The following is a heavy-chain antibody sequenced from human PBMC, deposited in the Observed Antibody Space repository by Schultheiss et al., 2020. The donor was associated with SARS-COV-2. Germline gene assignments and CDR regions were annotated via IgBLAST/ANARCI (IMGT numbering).Heavy chain of an antibody. CDR1: GGSFSGYY. Sequence: SETLSLTCAVYGGSFSGYYWSWIRQPPGKGLEWIGSIYHSGSTYYNPSLKSRVTISVDTSKNQFSLKLSSVTAADTAVYYCARDRPTYYYDSSGYAHWGQGTLVTVSS. D-gene: IGHD3-22*01. CDR2: IYHSGST. V-gene: IGHV4-34*01. J-gene: IGHJ4*02. CDR3: ARDRPTYYYDSSGYAH.